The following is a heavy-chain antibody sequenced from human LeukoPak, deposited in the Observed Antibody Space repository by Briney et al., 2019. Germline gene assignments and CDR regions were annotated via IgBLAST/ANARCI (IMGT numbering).Heavy chain of an antibody. V-gene: IGHV4-61*02. D-gene: IGHD2-2*01. CDR3: ARSPDLRLRNDAFDI. Sequence: SQTLSLTCTVSGGSISSGSYYWSWIRQPAGKGLERIRRIYTSWSTNYNPSLKSRVTISVDTSKNQFSLKLSSVTAADTAVYYCARSPDLRLRNDAFDIWGQGTMVTVSS. CDR1: GGSISSGSYY. CDR2: IYTSWST. J-gene: IGHJ3*02.